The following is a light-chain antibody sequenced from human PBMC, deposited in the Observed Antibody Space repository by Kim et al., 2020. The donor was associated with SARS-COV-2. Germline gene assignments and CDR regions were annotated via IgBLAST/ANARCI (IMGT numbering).Light chain of an antibody. Sequence: SPGERAPLSPRATHSVRSYLAWYQQKPGQAPRLLTYAASNRATGIPARLSGSGSGTDFTLTIRSLEPEDFAVYYCQQRSNWPRFTFGPGTKVDIK. CDR1: HSVRSY. V-gene: IGKV3-11*01. CDR2: AAS. CDR3: QQRSNWPRFT. J-gene: IGKJ3*01.